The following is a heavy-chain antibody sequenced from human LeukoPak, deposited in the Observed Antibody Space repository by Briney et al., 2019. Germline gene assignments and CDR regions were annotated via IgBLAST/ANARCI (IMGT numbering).Heavy chain of an antibody. CDR3: AKGGSTSRVTTSRVVFGYYYYLDV. J-gene: IGHJ6*03. CDR1: GFTFSSHA. D-gene: IGHD4-17*01. Sequence: GGSLRLSCAASGFTFSSHAMSWGRQAPGKGLGWVSSLSGSGGTTYHADSVKGRFSISRDNSKNTLYLQLNSLRAEDTAVYYCAKGGSTSRVTTSRVVFGYYYYLDVWGKGTPVTVSS. CDR2: LSGSGGTT. V-gene: IGHV3-23*01.